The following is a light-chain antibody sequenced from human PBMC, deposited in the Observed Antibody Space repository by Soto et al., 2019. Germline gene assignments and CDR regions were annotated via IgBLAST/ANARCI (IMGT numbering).Light chain of an antibody. V-gene: IGKV3-15*01. CDR2: GES. CDR3: QKYNNWPRT. CDR1: QRVSSN. J-gene: IGKJ1*01. Sequence: VVTQSPATLSLSPGESATLSCRASQRVSSNLAWYQQKTGQAPRLLVYGESTRATGIPDMLSGSGSGTELNLTISRLQSEDCAVYYCQKYNNWPRTFGQGTKVDI.